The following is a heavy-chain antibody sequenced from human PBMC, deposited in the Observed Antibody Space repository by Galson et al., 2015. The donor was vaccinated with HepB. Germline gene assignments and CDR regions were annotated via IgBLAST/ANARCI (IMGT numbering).Heavy chain of an antibody. CDR3: ATDHWGIAARGDAVDI. CDR2: FDPEDGET. J-gene: IGHJ3*02. Sequence: SVKVSCKVSGYTLTELPMHWVRQAPGKGLEWMGGFDPEDGETIYAQKFQGRVTMTEDTSTDTAYMELSSLRSEDTAVYYCATDHWGIAARGDAVDIWGQGTMVTVSS. D-gene: IGHD6-6*01. V-gene: IGHV1-24*01. CDR1: GYTLTELP.